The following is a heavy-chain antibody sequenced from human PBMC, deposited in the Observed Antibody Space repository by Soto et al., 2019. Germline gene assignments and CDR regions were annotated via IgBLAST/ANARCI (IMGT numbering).Heavy chain of an antibody. V-gene: IGHV4-39*07. J-gene: IGHJ5*02. CDR3: VRAVGSRFMEWPRFDP. CDR1: GDSVSNSGYY. Sequence: AETLSLTCTVSGDSVSNSGYYWGWIRQSPGKRLEWIGSVSFSGRKYYNPSLSSRVSISVDTSKNQFFLSLNYVTAADTDVYYCVRAVGSRFMEWPRFDPWGQGKLVTVSS. D-gene: IGHD3-3*01. CDR2: VSFSGRK.